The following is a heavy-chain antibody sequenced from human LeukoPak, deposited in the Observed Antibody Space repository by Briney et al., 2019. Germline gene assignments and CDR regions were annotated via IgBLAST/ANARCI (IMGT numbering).Heavy chain of an antibody. J-gene: IGHJ4*02. Sequence: PSETLSLTCTVSGGSISSYYWSWIRQPPGKGLEWIGYIYYSGSTNYNPSLKSRVTISVDTSKNQFSLKLSSVTAADTAVYYCARLNYGDGIDYWGQGTLVTVSS. CDR1: GGSISSYY. CDR3: ARLNYGDGIDY. V-gene: IGHV4-59*12. D-gene: IGHD4-17*01. CDR2: IYYSGST.